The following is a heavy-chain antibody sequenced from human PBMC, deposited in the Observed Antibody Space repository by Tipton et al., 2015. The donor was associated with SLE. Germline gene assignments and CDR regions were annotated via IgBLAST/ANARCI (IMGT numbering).Heavy chain of an antibody. CDR2: IDYSGST. CDR1: GGSISSYY. J-gene: IGHJ6*03. CDR3: ARSIAARRTTNYYMDV. V-gene: IGHV4-59*01. D-gene: IGHD6-6*01. Sequence: TLSLTCTVSGGSISSYYWSWIRQPPGKGLEWVGHIDYSGSTNYNPSLKSRVTISVDTSKNQFSLKLSSVTAADTAVYYCARSIAARRTTNYYMDVWGKGTTVTVSS.